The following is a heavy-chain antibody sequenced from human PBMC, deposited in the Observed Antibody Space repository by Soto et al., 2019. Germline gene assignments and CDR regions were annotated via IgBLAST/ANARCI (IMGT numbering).Heavy chain of an antibody. CDR3: ARGARMITFGGVTAEFDY. D-gene: IGHD3-16*01. Sequence: VQLVQSGAEVKKPGSSVKVSCKASGGTFSSYAISWVRQAPGQGLEWMGGIIPIFGTANYAQKFQGRVTITADEATSTAYMELSSLRSEDTAVYYCARGARMITFGGVTAEFDYWGQGTLVTVSS. J-gene: IGHJ4*02. V-gene: IGHV1-69*01. CDR1: GGTFSSYA. CDR2: IIPIFGTA.